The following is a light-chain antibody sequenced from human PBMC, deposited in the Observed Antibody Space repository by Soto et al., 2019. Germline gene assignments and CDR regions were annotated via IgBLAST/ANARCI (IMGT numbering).Light chain of an antibody. CDR3: LQHNNFPRT. CDR1: QGISNY. Sequence: DIQMTQSPSVMSASVGDRVTITCRASQGISNYLVWFQQKPGKVPQRLIYAASSLESGVPSRFSGSGSGTEFTLTISSLQPEDFATYFCLQHNNFPRTFGQGTKVDIK. CDR2: AAS. V-gene: IGKV1-17*03. J-gene: IGKJ1*01.